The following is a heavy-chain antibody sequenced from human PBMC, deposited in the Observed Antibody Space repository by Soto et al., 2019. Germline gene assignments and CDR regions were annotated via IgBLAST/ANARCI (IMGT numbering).Heavy chain of an antibody. J-gene: IGHJ5*02. Sequence: ASVKVSCKASGYTFTSYYMHFVRQAPGQGLEWMGVINPSGGSTSYAQKFQGRVTMTRDTSTSTVYMELSSLRSEDTAVYYCARDWEGAVAGTYRFWFDPWGQGTLVTVS. V-gene: IGHV1-46*01. D-gene: IGHD6-19*01. CDR1: GYTFTSYY. CDR3: ARDWEGAVAGTYRFWFDP. CDR2: INPSGGST.